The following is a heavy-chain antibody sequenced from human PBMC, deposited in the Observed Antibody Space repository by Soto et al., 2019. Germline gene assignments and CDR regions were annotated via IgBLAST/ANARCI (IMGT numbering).Heavy chain of an antibody. J-gene: IGHJ5*02. V-gene: IGHV4-4*07. Sequence: SETLSLTCTVSGASISSYFWTWIRQPAGKGLDWIGRISTSGTTDYNPSLKSRVTMSVDTSKNHFSLNLSSVTAADTAVYYCAREAGPDRWFDPWGQGTLVTVSS. CDR1: GASISSYF. CDR2: ISTSGTT. D-gene: IGHD6-19*01. CDR3: AREAGPDRWFDP.